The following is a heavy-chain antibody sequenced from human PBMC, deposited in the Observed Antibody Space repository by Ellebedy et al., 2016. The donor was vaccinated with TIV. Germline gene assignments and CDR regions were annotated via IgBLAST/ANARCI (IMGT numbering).Heavy chain of an antibody. V-gene: IGHV1-2*02. J-gene: IGHJ4*02. CDR3: AREDSTNYGSGYEF. D-gene: IGHD3-10*01. Sequence: AASVKVSCKASGYSFTGYYMHWVRQAPGQGLAWMGWISPNNGGISYAQTFQGRVTMTRDTSISTAYMELSRLRSDDTAVYYCAREDSTNYGSGYEFWGQGTLVTVSS. CDR1: GYSFTGYY. CDR2: ISPNNGGI.